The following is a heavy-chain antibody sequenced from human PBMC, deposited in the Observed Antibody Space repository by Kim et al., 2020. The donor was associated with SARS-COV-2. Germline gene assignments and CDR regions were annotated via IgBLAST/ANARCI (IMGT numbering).Heavy chain of an antibody. CDR3: AREYSNSNWFDP. D-gene: IGHD6-13*01. V-gene: IGHV4-30-2*01. CDR2: IYHSGTT. CDR1: GDSMSSGAYS. J-gene: IGHJ5*02. Sequence: SETLSLTCAVSGDSMSSGAYSWNWIRQPPGKGLEWIGYIYHSGTTYYNPSLKSRVTISVDRSKNQFSLRLSPVTAADTAVYYCAREYSNSNWFDPWGQGMLVTVSS.